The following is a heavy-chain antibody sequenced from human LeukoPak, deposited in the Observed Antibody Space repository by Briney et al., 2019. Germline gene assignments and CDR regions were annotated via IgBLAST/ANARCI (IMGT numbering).Heavy chain of an antibody. D-gene: IGHD3-16*01. CDR2: INSDSSLM. J-gene: IGHJ4*02. V-gene: IGHV3-21*01. CDR1: GFTFSSYS. CDR3: IRDLFDDYSLDY. Sequence: PGGSLRVSCAASGFTFSSYSMNWVRQAPGKGLEWVSSINSDSSLMFYAESVKGRFTISRDNARNSLYLQMNSLRAEDTAVYYCIRDLFDDYSLDYWGQGALVTVSS.